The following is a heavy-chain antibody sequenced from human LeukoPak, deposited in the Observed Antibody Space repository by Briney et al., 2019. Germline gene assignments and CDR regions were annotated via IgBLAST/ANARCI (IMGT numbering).Heavy chain of an antibody. Sequence: GASVKVSCKASGYTFTGYYMHWVRQAPGQGLEWMGRINPNSGGTNYAQKFQGRVTMTRDTSISTAYMELSRLRSDDTAVYYCAKARFLEWSDAFDIWGQGTMVTVSS. D-gene: IGHD3-3*01. CDR3: AKARFLEWSDAFDI. CDR1: GYTFTGYY. V-gene: IGHV1-2*06. J-gene: IGHJ3*02. CDR2: INPNSGGT.